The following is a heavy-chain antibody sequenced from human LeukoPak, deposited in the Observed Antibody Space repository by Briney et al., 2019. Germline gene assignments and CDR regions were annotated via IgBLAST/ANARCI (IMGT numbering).Heavy chain of an antibody. D-gene: IGHD5-12*01. CDR2: IKQDGSEK. Sequence: PGGSLRLSCAASGFTFSSYWMSWVRQAPGKGLEWVANIKQDGSEKYYVDSVKGRFTISRDNAKNSLYLQMNSLRAEDTVVYYCARDASRGYSGYDSDVYDYWGQGTLVTVSS. CDR1: GFTFSSYW. CDR3: ARDASRGYSGYDSDVYDY. J-gene: IGHJ4*02. V-gene: IGHV3-7*01.